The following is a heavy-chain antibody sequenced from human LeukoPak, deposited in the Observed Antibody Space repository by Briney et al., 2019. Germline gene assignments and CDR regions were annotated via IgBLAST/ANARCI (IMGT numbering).Heavy chain of an antibody. CDR2: ISSSSSYI. D-gene: IGHD3-3*01. J-gene: IGHJ5*02. V-gene: IGHV3-21*01. CDR1: GFTFSSYS. Sequence: GGSLRLSCAASGFTFSSYSMNWVRQAPGKGLEWVSSISSSSSYIYYADSVKGRFTISRDNAKNSLYPQMNSLRAEDTAVYYCASSGGGTIFGVLNWFDPWGQGTLVTVSS. CDR3: ASSGGGTIFGVLNWFDP.